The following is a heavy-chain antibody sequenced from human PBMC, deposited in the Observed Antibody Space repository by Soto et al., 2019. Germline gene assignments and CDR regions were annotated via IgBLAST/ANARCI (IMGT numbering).Heavy chain of an antibody. CDR2: TYYRSKWYN. D-gene: IGHD4-17*01. J-gene: IGHJ6*02. CDR3: ERLRWNPGYGMDV. Sequence: PSLPLSLTGASSGVSVSSNSAAWNWIRQSPSRGLEWLGRTYYRSKWYNDYAVSVKSRITINPDTSKNQFSLQLNSVTPEDTAVYYCERLRWNPGYGMDVWGQGTTVTVSS. CDR1: GVSVSSNSAA. V-gene: IGHV6-1*01.